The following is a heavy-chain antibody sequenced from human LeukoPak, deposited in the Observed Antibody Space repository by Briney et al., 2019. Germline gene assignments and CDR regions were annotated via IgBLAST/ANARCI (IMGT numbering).Heavy chain of an antibody. CDR1: GYNFINYG. V-gene: IGHV1-18*01. D-gene: IGHD3-22*01. Sequence: ASVKVSCKASGYNFINYGITWVRQAPGQGLEWMGWINSNNGKTEYTQMLQGRVTMDTATSTVYMELRSLRSDDTAVYYCARAGITMIVVVKHAFDIWGQGTMVTVSS. CDR2: INSNNGKT. CDR3: ARAGITMIVVVKHAFDI. J-gene: IGHJ3*02.